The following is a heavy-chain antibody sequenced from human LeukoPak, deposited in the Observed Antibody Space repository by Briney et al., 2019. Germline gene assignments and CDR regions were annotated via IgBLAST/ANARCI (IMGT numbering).Heavy chain of an antibody. V-gene: IGHV4-59*01. J-gene: IGHJ3*02. D-gene: IGHD3-22*01. CDR2: IYYSEST. CDR1: GGSISSYY. Sequence: SETLSLTCTVSGGSISSYYWSWFRQPPGKGLEGIGYIYYSESTNYNPSLKSRVTISVDTSKNQFSLKLSSVTAADTAVYYCARGGYYDSSGYHDAFDIWGQGTMVTVSS. CDR3: ARGGYYDSSGYHDAFDI.